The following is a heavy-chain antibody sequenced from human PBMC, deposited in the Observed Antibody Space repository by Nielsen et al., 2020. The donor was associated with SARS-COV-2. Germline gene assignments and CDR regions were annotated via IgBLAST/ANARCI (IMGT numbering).Heavy chain of an antibody. CDR2: INHSGST. Sequence: SETLSLTCAVYGGSFSGYYWSWIRQPPGKGLEWIGEINHSGSTNYNPSLKSRVTISVDTSKNQFSLKLSSVTAADTAVYYCARLLRGVTNWFDPWGQGTLVTVSS. CDR3: ARLLRGVTNWFDP. D-gene: IGHD3-10*01. J-gene: IGHJ5*02. CDR1: GGSFSGYY. V-gene: IGHV4-34*01.